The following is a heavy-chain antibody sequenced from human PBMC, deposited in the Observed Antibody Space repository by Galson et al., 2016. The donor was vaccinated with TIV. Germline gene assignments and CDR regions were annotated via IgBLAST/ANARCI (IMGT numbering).Heavy chain of an antibody. V-gene: IGHV1-46*01. CDR2: INPSGGNT. Sequence: SVKVSCKASGYTFTSYNMHWVRQAPGQGPEWMGIINPSGGNTEYAQKFQGRVTMPRDTSTSTVYMELNSLRSEDTAVYYCARDGLYCSGGSCYTDWYFDLWGRGTLVTVSS. J-gene: IGHJ2*01. D-gene: IGHD2-15*01. CDR1: GYTFTSYN. CDR3: ARDGLYCSGGSCYTDWYFDL.